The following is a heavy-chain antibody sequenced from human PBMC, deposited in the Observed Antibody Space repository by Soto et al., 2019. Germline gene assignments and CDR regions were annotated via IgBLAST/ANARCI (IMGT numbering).Heavy chain of an antibody. CDR3: ESRGTTAVVTYFDL. D-gene: IGHD5-18*01. CDR2: INSDGSST. J-gene: IGHJ4*02. CDR1: VFTFSSHL. V-gene: IGHV3-74*01. Sequence: WGSLRLSCAASVFTFSSHLMHWVLQAPGKGLVWVSRINSDGSSTSYADSVKGRFSISRDNAKNTLYLQMNSLRAEDTAVYYCESRGTTAVVTYFDLWGQGILVTVTS.